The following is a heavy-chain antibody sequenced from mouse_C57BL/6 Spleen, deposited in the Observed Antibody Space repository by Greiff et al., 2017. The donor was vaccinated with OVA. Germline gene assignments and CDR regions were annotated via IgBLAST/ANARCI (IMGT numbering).Heavy chain of an antibody. Sequence: QVQLKQPGAELVKPGASVKLSCKASGYTFTSYWMHWVKQRPGQGLEWIGMIHPNSGSTNYNEKFKSKATLTVDKSSSTAYMQLSSLTSEDSAVYYCARWDYDGVDYWGQGTTLTVSS. CDR3: ARWDYDGVDY. CDR1: GYTFTSYW. J-gene: IGHJ2*01. D-gene: IGHD2-4*01. CDR2: IHPNSGST. V-gene: IGHV1-64*01.